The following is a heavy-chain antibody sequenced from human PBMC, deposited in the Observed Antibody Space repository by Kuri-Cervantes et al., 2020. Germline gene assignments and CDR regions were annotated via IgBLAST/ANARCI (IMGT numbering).Heavy chain of an antibody. Sequence: SETLSLTCTVSGGSVSSGSYYWSWIRQPPGKGLEWIGYIYYSGSTNYNPSLKSRVTVSIDDSKNQFSLKLTSLTAADTAVYYCVRGRPWFRELFSEDGSFDIWGQGTVVTVSS. J-gene: IGHJ3*02. CDR2: IYYSGST. CDR3: VRGRPWFRELFSEDGSFDI. CDR1: GGSVSSGSYY. V-gene: IGHV4-61*01. D-gene: IGHD3-10*01.